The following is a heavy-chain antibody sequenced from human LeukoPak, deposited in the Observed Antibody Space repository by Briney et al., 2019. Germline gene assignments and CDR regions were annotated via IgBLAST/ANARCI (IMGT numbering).Heavy chain of an antibody. CDR1: GGSISSSSYY. CDR3: ARDFTGGGYDVWDYYYYMDV. J-gene: IGHJ6*03. D-gene: IGHD5-12*01. CDR2: IYYSGSS. Sequence: PSETLSLTCTVSGGSISSSSYYWGWIRQPPRKGLEWIGSIYYSGSSYYTPTLKIRVTISVDTSKNQYYLKLSSVTAADTAVYYCARDFTGGGYDVWDYYYYMDVWGKGTTVTVSS. V-gene: IGHV4-39*07.